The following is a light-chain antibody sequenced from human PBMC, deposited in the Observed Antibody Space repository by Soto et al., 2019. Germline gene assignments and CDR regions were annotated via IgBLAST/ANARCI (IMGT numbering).Light chain of an antibody. Sequence: EIVLTQSPGTLSLSPGERATLSCRASQNINNNYLAWYQQKPGQAPRLLINGASSRPADLPDSFSGSGSGTDFTLTISRLEPEDFAVYYCQQYGMSPGTFGQGTKVEIK. J-gene: IGKJ1*01. CDR1: QNINNNY. CDR3: QQYGMSPGT. V-gene: IGKV3-20*01. CDR2: GAS.